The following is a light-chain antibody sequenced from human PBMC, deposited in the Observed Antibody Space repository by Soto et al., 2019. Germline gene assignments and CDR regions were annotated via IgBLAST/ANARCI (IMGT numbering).Light chain of an antibody. J-gene: IGKJ1*01. V-gene: IGKV3-20*01. CDR2: GAS. CDR3: QVYGDSSPT. CDR1: QTISNSY. Sequence: EIVLTQSPGTLSLSPGERATLSCRASQTISNSYSAWYQQKPGQAPRLRIYGASTRATGIPERFSGSGSGTDFTLTISRLEPGDFAVYYCQVYGDSSPTFGRGTKVEIK.